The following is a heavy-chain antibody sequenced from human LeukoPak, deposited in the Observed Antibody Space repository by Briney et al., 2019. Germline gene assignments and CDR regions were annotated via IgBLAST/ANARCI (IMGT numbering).Heavy chain of an antibody. CDR2: ISSSSSYI. V-gene: IGHV3-21*01. CDR1: GFTFSSYS. CDR3: ARDLYRIVVVPHYFDY. D-gene: IGHD3-22*01. Sequence: PGGSLRLSCAASGFTFSSYSMNWVRQAPGKGLEWVSSISSSSSYIYYADSVKGRFIISRDNAKNSLYLQMNSLRAEDTAVYYCARDLYRIVVVPHYFDYWGQGTLVTVSS. J-gene: IGHJ4*02.